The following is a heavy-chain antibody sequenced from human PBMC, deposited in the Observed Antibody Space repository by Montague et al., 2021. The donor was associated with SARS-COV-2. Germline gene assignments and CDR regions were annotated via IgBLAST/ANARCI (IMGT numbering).Heavy chain of an antibody. D-gene: IGHD3-16*01. V-gene: IGHV6-1*01. J-gene: IGHJ3*02. Sequence: CAISGDSVSELNGTSNEITPALSTRLDLLCRPYYRSKKFDHYEVSMKGRISTKADTSKNQFSLQLDSVTPEDTAVYYCAGEDGLGPYTGYAFDIWGQGTLVTVSS. CDR1: GDSVSELNGT. CDR2: PYYRSKKFD. CDR3: AGEDGLGPYTGYAFDI.